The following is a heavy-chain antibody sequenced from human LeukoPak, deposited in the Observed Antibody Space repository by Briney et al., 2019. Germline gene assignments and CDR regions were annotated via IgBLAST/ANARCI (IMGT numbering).Heavy chain of an antibody. D-gene: IGHD5-18*01. CDR2: IRYNGNDK. CDR3: AKGGYSYAQGYFDY. CDR1: GFTFSSYA. J-gene: IGHJ4*02. Sequence: GGSLRLSCAASGFTFSSYAMSWVRQAPGKGLEWVAFIRYNGNDKYYADFVKGRFTISRDNSKNTLYLQMNSLRAEDTAVYYCAKGGYSYAQGYFDYWGQGTLVTVSS. V-gene: IGHV3-30*02.